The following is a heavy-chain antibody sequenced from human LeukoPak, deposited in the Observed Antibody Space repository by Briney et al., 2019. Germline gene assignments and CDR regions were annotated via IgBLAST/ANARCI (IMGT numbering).Heavy chain of an antibody. CDR3: AREYYYDSSGYYYGPHVSFDY. D-gene: IGHD3-22*01. J-gene: IGHJ4*02. V-gene: IGHV7-4-1*02. CDR2: INTNTGNP. CDR1: GYTFTSYA. Sequence: GASVKVSCKASGYTFTSYAMNWVRQAPGQGLEWMGWINTNTGNPTYAQGFTGRFVFSLDTSVSTAYLQISSLKAEDTAVYYCAREYYYDSSGYYYGPHVSFDYWGQGTLVTVSS.